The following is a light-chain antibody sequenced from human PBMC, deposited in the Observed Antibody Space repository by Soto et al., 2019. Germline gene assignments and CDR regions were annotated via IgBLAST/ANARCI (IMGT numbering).Light chain of an antibody. Sequence: EIVLTQSPGTLSLSPGERATFSCRASQSVSSSYIAWYQQKRGQAPRRLIYGASIRATGIPDRFSGSGSRTDLTLTISRLEPEDCALYYCQQYHTSHLTFGPGTKV. CDR2: GAS. CDR3: QQYHTSHLT. J-gene: IGKJ1*01. V-gene: IGKV3-20*01. CDR1: QSVSSSY.